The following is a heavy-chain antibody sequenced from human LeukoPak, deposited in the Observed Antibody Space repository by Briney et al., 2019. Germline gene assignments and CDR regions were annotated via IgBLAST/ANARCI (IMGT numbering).Heavy chain of an antibody. D-gene: IGHD3-22*01. J-gene: IGHJ4*02. Sequence: GESLKISCAASGFTFSSYGMHWVRQAPGKGLEWVAVISYDGSNKYYADSVKGRFTISRDNSKNTLYLQMNSLRAEDTAVYYCAKDPWNYYDSSGHYQGYFDYWGQGTLVTVSS. CDR2: ISYDGSNK. CDR1: GFTFSSYG. V-gene: IGHV3-30*18. CDR3: AKDPWNYYDSSGHYQGYFDY.